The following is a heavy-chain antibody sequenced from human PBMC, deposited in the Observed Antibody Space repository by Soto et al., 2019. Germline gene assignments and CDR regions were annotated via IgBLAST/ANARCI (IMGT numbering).Heavy chain of an antibody. CDR1: GYTFTNYW. J-gene: IGHJ6*02. Sequence: ASLKISCKGSGYTFTNYWIGWVRQMPGKGLEWMGIIYPGDSDTKYNPSFQGQVTISADKSITTTYLRWTSLKASDTAIYYCAGRPYYYYGLDVWGQGTTVTASS. CDR3: AGRPYYYYGLDV. D-gene: IGHD2-15*01. V-gene: IGHV5-51*01. CDR2: IYPGDSDT.